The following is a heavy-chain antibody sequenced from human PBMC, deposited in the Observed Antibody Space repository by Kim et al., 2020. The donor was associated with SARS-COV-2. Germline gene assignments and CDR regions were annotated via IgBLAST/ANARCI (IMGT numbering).Heavy chain of an antibody. Sequence: GGSLRLSCAASGFIFNNDYMTWVRQAPGKGLEWVGRINSRSDAGTTDSAAPVLGRFTISREDSRNTLYMHMSTLKTEDTAMYYCFTTLVRSPTPTAAWG. CDR3: FTTLVRSPTPTAA. J-gene: IGHJ5*01. V-gene: IGHV3-15*01. CDR2: INSRSDAGTT. D-gene: IGHD6-6*01. CDR1: GFIFNNDY.